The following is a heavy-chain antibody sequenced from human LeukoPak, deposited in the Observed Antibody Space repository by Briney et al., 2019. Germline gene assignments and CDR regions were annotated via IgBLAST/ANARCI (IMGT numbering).Heavy chain of an antibody. Sequence: PGGSLRLSCAASGFTFDDYAMHWVRQAPGKGLEWVSGISWNSGSIGYADSVKGRFTISRDNARNSLYLQMNSLRAEDTALYYCAKDPLGYYGSGSYGMVMGGYFDYWGQGTLVTVSS. CDR2: ISWNSGSI. J-gene: IGHJ4*02. V-gene: IGHV3-9*01. D-gene: IGHD3-10*01. CDR3: AKDPLGYYGSGSYGMVMGGYFDY. CDR1: GFTFDDYA.